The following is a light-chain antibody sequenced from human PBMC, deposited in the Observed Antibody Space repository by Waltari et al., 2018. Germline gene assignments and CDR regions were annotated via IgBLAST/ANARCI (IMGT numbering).Light chain of an antibody. CDR2: QDS. CDR3: YSTTDNNLGV. CDR1: MLPKKY. V-gene: IGLV3-27*01. J-gene: IGLJ1*01. Sequence: SSELTQPSSVSVSPGQTARITCSGDMLPKKYTRCFNQKPGQAPVLVLYQDSARPSGIPKRFSGSSSGTTVTLTISGAQVEDEADYYCYSTTDNNLGVFGPGTRVTVL.